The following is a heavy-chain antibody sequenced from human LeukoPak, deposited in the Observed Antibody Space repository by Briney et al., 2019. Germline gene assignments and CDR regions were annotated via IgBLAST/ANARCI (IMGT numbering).Heavy chain of an antibody. CDR2: IKYDGSLK. CDR3: ASSHDSSGND. J-gene: IGHJ4*02. Sequence: GGSLRLSCVASGFSFSSYWMAWVRQAPGKGLEWVADIKYDGSLKFYVDSVKGRFTISRDNAKNSLYLEMNSLRADDTAVYFCASSHDSSGNDWGQGTMVTVSS. D-gene: IGHD3-22*01. CDR1: GFSFSSYW. V-gene: IGHV3-7*01.